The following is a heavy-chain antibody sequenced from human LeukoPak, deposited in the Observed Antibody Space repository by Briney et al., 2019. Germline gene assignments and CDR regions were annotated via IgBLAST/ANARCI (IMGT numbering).Heavy chain of an antibody. CDR1: GYTFTSYY. CDR3: AREFGAVAGRLDS. V-gene: IGHV1-46*01. CDR2: INPSGGST. D-gene: IGHD6-19*01. J-gene: IGHJ4*02. Sequence: ASVKVSCKASGYTFTSYYMHWVRQAPGQGLEWMGIINPSGGSTSYAQKFQGRVTMTNDTSTSTVYMELSSLRSEDTAAYYCAREFGAVAGRLDSWGQGTLVTDSS.